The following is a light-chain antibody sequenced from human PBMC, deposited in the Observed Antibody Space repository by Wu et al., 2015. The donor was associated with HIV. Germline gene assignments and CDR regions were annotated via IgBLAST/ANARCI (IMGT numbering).Light chain of an antibody. V-gene: IGKV1-5*03. CDR1: QSISSW. CDR3: QQYNSYSPYS. Sequence: DIQMTQSPSSLSASVGDRVTITCRASQSISSWLAWYQQKPGKAPKLLIYKASSLESGVPSRFSGSGSGTGFTLTISSLQPDDFATYYCQQYNSYSPYSFGQGPSWRSN. CDR2: KAS. J-gene: IGKJ2*03.